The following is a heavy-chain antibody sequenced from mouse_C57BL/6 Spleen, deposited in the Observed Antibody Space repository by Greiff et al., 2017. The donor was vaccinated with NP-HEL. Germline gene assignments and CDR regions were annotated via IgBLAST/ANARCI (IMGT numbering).Heavy chain of an antibody. V-gene: IGHV1-64*01. J-gene: IGHJ3*01. Sequence: VQLQQSGAELVKPGASVKLSCKASGYTFTSYWMHWVKQRPGQGLEWIGMIHPNSGSTNYNEKFKSKATLTVDKSSSTAYMQLSSLTSEDSAVYYCARSATVRIPFAYWGQGTLVTVSA. CDR2: IHPNSGST. CDR1: GYTFTSYW. D-gene: IGHD1-1*01. CDR3: ARSATVRIPFAY.